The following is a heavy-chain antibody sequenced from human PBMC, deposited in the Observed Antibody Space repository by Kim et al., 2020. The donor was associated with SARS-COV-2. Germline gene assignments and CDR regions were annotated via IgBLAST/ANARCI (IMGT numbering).Heavy chain of an antibody. Sequence: SETLSLTCTVSGGSISSGGYYWSWIRQHPGKGLEWIGYIYYSGSTYYNPSLKSRVTISVDTSKNQFSLKLSSVTAADTAVYYCARDRVVRGSGMDVWGQGTTVTVYS. V-gene: IGHV4-31*03. D-gene: IGHD3-10*01. CDR1: GGSISSGGYY. CDR2: IYYSGST. J-gene: IGHJ6*02. CDR3: ARDRVVRGSGMDV.